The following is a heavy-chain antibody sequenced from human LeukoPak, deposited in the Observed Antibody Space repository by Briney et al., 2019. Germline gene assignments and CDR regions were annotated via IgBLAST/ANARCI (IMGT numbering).Heavy chain of an antibody. D-gene: IGHD2-21*02. Sequence: SETLSLTCPLSAGSATPSSDSRASIPASAEKGPKRSVSIHYRGRAYYNPSPKSGDTISVDTSKNQVSLNLSSVTAAHTAVYYCARGIGSPSAILYWGQGTLVTVSP. CDR1: AGSATPSSDS. CDR3: ARGIGSPSAILY. V-gene: IGHV4-39*01. CDR2: IHYRGRA. J-gene: IGHJ4*02.